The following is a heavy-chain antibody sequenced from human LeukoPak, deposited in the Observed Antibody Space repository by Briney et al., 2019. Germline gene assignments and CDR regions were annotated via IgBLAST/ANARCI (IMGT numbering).Heavy chain of an antibody. Sequence: GASVKVSCKASGYTFTGYYMHWVRQAPGQGLEWMGWINPNSGGTNYAQKFQGRVTMTRDTSISTAYMELSRLRSDDTAVYYCARDSEFMVRGDEFDYWGQGTLVTVSS. J-gene: IGHJ4*02. CDR1: GYTFTGYY. V-gene: IGHV1-2*02. CDR2: INPNSGGT. CDR3: ARDSEFMVRGDEFDY. D-gene: IGHD3-10*01.